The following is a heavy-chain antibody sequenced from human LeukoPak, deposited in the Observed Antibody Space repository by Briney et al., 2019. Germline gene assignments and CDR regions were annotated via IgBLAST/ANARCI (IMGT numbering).Heavy chain of an antibody. CDR3: ARDGGGRNDIHADY. Sequence: ASVKVSCKASGYTFTSYGISWVRQAPGQGLEWMGWINPNSGGTNYAQKFQGRVTMTRDTSISTAYMELSRLRSDDTAVYYCARDGGGRNDIHADYWGQGTLVTVSS. CDR2: INPNSGGT. V-gene: IGHV1-2*02. J-gene: IGHJ4*02. CDR1: GYTFTSYG. D-gene: IGHD3-9*01.